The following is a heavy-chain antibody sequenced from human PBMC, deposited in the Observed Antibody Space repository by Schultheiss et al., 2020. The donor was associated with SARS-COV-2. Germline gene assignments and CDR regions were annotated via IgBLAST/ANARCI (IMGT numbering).Heavy chain of an antibody. J-gene: IGHJ4*02. CDR2: IYYNGYT. V-gene: IGHV4-59*01. CDR3: ARGDTDHFDH. Sequence: GSLRLSCTVSTDSMSNYYWNWIWQTPGKGLEWIGYIYYNGYTKYTPSLKSRVTVSLDMSKNQLALKLNSVTAADTALYYCARGDTDHFDHWGQGTLVTVSS. CDR1: TDSMSNYY. D-gene: IGHD3-16*01.